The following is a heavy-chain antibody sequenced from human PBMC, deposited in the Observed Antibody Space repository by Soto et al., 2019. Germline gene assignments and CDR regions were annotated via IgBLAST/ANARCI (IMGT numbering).Heavy chain of an antibody. D-gene: IGHD6-19*01. CDR3: ARERSHIQGEDLAVIYSSGLDDFDI. CDR2: MNPNSGNT. CDR1: GYTFTSYY. V-gene: IGHV1-8*01. Sequence: ASVKVSCKASGYTFTSYYINWVRQATGQGLEGMGWMNPNSGNTGYAQKFQGRVTMTRNTSISTAYMELSSLRSEDTAVYYCARERSHIQGEDLAVIYSSGLDDFDIWGQGTMVTVS. J-gene: IGHJ3*02.